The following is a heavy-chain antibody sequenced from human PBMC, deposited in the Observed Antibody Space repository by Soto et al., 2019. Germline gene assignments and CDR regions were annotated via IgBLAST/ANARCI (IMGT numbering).Heavy chain of an antibody. V-gene: IGHV1-69*01. CDR3: EKVRYSSPMCYYYRMDV. CDR2: IIPIVGTA. D-gene: IGHD6-19*01. Sequence: QAQLEQSGGEVKKPGSSVKVSCKASRVAFSKFIVTWVRQAPGLGLEWVGGIIPIVGTANYAQKFQGRVTITADESTSKSYMQMNTLNFEDTVVYYCEKVRYSSPMCYYYRMDVWGQGTTVTVSS. CDR1: RVAFSKFI. J-gene: IGHJ6*02.